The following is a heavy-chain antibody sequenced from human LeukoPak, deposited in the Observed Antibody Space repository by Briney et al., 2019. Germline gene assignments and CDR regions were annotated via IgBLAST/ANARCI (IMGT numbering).Heavy chain of an antibody. CDR2: IYHSGST. J-gene: IGHJ4*02. D-gene: IGHD6-19*01. V-gene: IGHV4-38-2*02. Sequence: SETLSLTCTVSGYSISSGYYWGWIRQPPGKGLEWIGSIYHSGSTYYNPSLKSRVTISVDTSKNQFSLKLSSVTAADTAVYYCARDFFIAVAGTTNKEYYFDYWGQGTLVTVSS. CDR3: ARDFFIAVAGTTNKEYYFDY. CDR1: GYSISSGYY.